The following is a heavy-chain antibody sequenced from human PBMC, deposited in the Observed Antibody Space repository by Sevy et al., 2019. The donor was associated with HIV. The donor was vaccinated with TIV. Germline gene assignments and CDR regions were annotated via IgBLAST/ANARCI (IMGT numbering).Heavy chain of an antibody. Sequence: SQTLSLTCAVSGVSVSSDTYYWSWIRQPPGKGLEWIGYVYKTGSTNYRPSFKSRVTLSVDTSKNQFSLRLLSVAAADTAVYYCAREPYFFVKSGYYWDYWGQGALVTVSS. CDR3: AREPYFFVKSGYYWDY. D-gene: IGHD3-22*01. CDR1: GVSVSSDTYY. J-gene: IGHJ4*02. CDR2: VYKTGST. V-gene: IGHV4-61*01.